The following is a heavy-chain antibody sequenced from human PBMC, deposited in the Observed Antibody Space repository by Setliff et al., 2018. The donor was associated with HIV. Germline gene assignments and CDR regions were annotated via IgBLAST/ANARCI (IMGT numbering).Heavy chain of an antibody. Sequence: GGSLRLSCTAPGFNFMFFAMSWVRQAPGKGLEWVSGISESGGSTYYADSMKGRFTISRDNAKNTLYLQMNSLIAEDTAVYYCARANDYGGNFGGHFDYWGQGALVTVSS. CDR2: ISESGGST. V-gene: IGHV3-23*01. J-gene: IGHJ4*02. CDR3: ARANDYGGNFGGHFDY. CDR1: GFNFMFFA. D-gene: IGHD4-17*01.